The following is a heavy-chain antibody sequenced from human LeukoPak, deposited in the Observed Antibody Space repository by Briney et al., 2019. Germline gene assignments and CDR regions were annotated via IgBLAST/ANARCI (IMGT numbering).Heavy chain of an antibody. J-gene: IGHJ5*02. V-gene: IGHV5-51*01. D-gene: IGHD1-14*01. CDR1: GYSFINYW. CDR3: ARMMRTTISQNWFDP. CDR2: IYPGDSDT. Sequence: GESLKISCKGSGYSFINYWIGWVRQMPGKGREWMGIIYPGDSDTISSPSFQGQVTISADKSISTAYLQWSSLKASDTAMYYCARMMRTTISQNWFDPWGQGTLVTVS.